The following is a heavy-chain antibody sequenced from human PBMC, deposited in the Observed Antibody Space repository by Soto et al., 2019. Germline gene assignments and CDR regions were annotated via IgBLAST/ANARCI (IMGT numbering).Heavy chain of an antibody. CDR2: INPSIGNT. CDR3: ARDIRATAYYYYGMDV. D-gene: IGHD4-4*01. J-gene: IGHJ6*02. V-gene: IGHV1-3*01. CDR1: GGSFSSYA. Sequence: EASVKVSCKASGGSFSSYAIRWVRQAPGQRLEWMGWINPSIGNTKYSQKFQGRVTITRDTSASTAYMELSSLRSEDTAVYYCARDIRATAYYYYGMDVWGQGTTVTVSS.